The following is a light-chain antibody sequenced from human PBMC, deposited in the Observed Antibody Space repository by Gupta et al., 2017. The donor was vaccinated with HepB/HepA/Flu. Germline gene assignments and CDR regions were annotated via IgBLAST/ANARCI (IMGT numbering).Light chain of an antibody. J-gene: IGLJ2*01. V-gene: IGLV2-8*01. CDR2: EVS. CDR3: SSYAGSNNYII. CDR1: SSDIGNYNY. Sequence: QSALTQPPSASGSPGQSVTISCTGTSSDIGNYNYVSWYQQHPGNAPKLMIYEVSERPSGVPDRFSGSKSGNTASLTVSGLQAEDEADYYCSSYAGSNNYIIFGGGTKLTVL.